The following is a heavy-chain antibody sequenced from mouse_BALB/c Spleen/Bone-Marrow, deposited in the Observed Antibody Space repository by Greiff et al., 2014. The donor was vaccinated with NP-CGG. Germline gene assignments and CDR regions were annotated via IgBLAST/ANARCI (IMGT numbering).Heavy chain of an antibody. J-gene: IGHJ4*01. V-gene: IGHV2-3*01. Sequence: VQLQQSGPGLVAPSQSLSITCTVSGFSLTSYGVSWVRQSPGKGLEWLGVIWGDGSTNYHSALISRLSISKDNSKSQLFLKLNSLQTDDTATYYCAKGEYAKRYYAMDYWGQGTSVTVSS. CDR2: IWGDGST. CDR3: AKGEYAKRYYAMDY. CDR1: GFSLTSYG. D-gene: IGHD2-10*02.